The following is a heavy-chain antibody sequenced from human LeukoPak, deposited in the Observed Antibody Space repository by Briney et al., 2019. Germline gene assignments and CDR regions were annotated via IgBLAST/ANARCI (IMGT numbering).Heavy chain of an antibody. CDR2: IYSGGGT. CDR1: GFTVSNSY. Sequence: GGSLRLSCAAAGFTVSNSYMSWVRQAPGKGLGLVSFIYSGGGTSYADSVKGRFTISTDSSKNTLYLQMNSLRAEDTAVFYCARDTRYYGMDVWGQGTTVTVSS. J-gene: IGHJ6*02. CDR3: ARDTRYYGMDV. V-gene: IGHV3-66*01.